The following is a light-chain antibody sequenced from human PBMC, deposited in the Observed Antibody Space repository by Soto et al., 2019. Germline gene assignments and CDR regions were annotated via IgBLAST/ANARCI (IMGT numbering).Light chain of an antibody. J-gene: IGLJ2*01. CDR1: SSDVGGYNY. Sequence: QSALTQAASGSGSPGQSITISCTGTSSDVGGYNYVSWYQQHPGKAPKLMIYDVSNRPSGVSNRFSGSKSGNTASLTISGLQAEDEADYYCSSYTSSSTVVFAGGTKLTVL. CDR2: DVS. V-gene: IGLV2-14*01. CDR3: SSYTSSSTVV.